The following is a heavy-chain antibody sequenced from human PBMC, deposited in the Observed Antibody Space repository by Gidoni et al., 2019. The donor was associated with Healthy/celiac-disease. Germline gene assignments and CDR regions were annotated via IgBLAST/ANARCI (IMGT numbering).Heavy chain of an antibody. V-gene: IGHV4-34*01. J-gene: IGHJ4*02. CDR2: INHSGST. D-gene: IGHD1-7*01. CDR1: GGSFSGYY. CDR3: ARGQATGTTGGDFDY. Sequence: QVQLQQWGAGLLKPSETLSLTCAVYGGSFSGYYWSWIRQPPGKGLEWIGEINHSGSTNYTPSLKSRVTISVDTSKNQFSLKLSSVTAADTAVYYCARGQATGTTGGDFDYWGQGTLVTVSS.